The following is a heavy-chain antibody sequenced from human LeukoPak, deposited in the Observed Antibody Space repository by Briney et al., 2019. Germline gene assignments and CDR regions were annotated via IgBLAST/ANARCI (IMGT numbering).Heavy chain of an antibody. CDR1: GGSISSYY. J-gene: IGHJ4*02. CDR2: IYYSGST. V-gene: IGHV4-39*07. Sequence: SETLSLTCTVSGGSISSYYWGWIRQPPGKGLEWIGSIYYSGSTYYNPSLKSRVTISVDTSKNQFSLKLSSVTAADTAVYYCARKNTMITFGGVIVGYYFDYWGQGTLVTVSS. D-gene: IGHD3-16*02. CDR3: ARKNTMITFGGVIVGYYFDY.